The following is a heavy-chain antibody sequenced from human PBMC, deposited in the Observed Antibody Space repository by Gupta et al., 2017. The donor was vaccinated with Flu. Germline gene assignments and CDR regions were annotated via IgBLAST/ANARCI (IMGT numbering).Heavy chain of an antibody. J-gene: IGHJ4*02. CDR3: ARGHWDN. Sequence: EVQLVESGGNLVQPGGSLRLACAASGFTLSSYDMSWVRQAPGRGLEWISFISSSGSTYDGDPVSGRFTISRDNAKNSLYLQMSGLRDEDTAIYYCARGHWDNWGQGTLVTVSS. CDR1: GFTLSSYD. V-gene: IGHV3-48*03. CDR2: ISSSGST.